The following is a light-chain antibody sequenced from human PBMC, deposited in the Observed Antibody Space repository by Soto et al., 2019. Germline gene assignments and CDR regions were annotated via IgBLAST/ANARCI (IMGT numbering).Light chain of an antibody. J-gene: IGLJ3*02. V-gene: IGLV2-8*01. CDR1: SSDVGGYNY. CDR3: SSYAGSISWV. Sequence: QSALTQPPSASGSPGQSVTISCTGTSSDVGGYNYVSWYQQHPGKAPKLMIYEVSKRPSGVPDRFSGSKSGNTASLTVSGLQAKDEADYYCSSYAGSISWVFGGGTKVTVL. CDR2: EVS.